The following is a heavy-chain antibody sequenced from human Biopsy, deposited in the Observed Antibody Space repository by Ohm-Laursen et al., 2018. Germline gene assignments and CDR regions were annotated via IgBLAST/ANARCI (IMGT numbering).Heavy chain of an antibody. D-gene: IGHD2-15*01. J-gene: IGHJ4*02. CDR2: INQSGRT. CDR3: GNEVYGRDY. V-gene: IGHV4-34*08. Sequence: SDTLSLTCDVYGNTFSDYYWSWIRQPPGKGLEWIGQINQSGRTNYNPSLKSRVNISADKSNNQFSLKLTSVTSADTAVYFCGNEVYGRDYWGLGALVTVSS. CDR1: GNTFSDYY.